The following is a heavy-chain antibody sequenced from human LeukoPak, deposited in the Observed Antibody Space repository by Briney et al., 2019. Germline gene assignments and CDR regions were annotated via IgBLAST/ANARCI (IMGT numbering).Heavy chain of an antibody. CDR1: GFTFSSYA. V-gene: IGHV3-30*04. D-gene: IGHD3-3*01. CDR2: ISYDGSNK. J-gene: IGHJ4*02. Sequence: GGSLRLSCAASGFTFSSYAMHWVRQAPGKGLEWVAVISYDGSNKYYADSVKGRFTISRDNSKNTLYLQMNSLRAEDTAVYYCARDFTIFGVVSNSGRVDYWGQGTLVNVSS. CDR3: ARDFTIFGVVSNSGRVDY.